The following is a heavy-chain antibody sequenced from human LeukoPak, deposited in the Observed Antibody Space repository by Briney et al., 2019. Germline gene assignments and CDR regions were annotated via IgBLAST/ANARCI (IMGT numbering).Heavy chain of an antibody. CDR1: GYTFSRYN. D-gene: IGHD6-13*01. J-gene: IGHJ5*02. Sequence: GASVKVSCKASGYTFSRYNMDWVRQAPGQGPQWMGWINTNTGNPTYAQGFTGRFVFSLDTSVSTAYLEISSLKAEDTAVYYCAREDSSSWYGGYWFDPWGQGTLVTVSS. V-gene: IGHV7-4-1*02. CDR2: INTNTGNP. CDR3: AREDSSSWYGGYWFDP.